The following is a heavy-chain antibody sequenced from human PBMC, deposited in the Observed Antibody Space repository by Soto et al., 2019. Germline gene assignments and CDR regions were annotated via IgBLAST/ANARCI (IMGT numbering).Heavy chain of an antibody. CDR3: ARDPRIVVVPTTYYYYGMDV. V-gene: IGHV1-18*01. CDR2: ISAYNGNT. Sequence: ASVKVYCKASGYTFTSYGISWVRQAPGQGLEWMGWISAYNGNTNYAQKLQGRVTMTTDTSTSTAYMELRSLRSDDTAVYYCARDPRIVVVPTTYYYYGMDVWGQGTTVTVS. CDR1: GYTFTSYG. J-gene: IGHJ6*02. D-gene: IGHD2-2*01.